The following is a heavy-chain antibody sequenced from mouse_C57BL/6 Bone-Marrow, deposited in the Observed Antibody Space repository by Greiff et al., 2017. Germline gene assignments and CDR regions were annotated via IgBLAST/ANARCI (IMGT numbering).Heavy chain of an antibody. CDR2: ISSGGSYT. Sequence: EVKLVESGGDLVKPGGSLKLSCAASGFTFSSYGMSWVRQTPDKRLEWVATISSGGSYTYYPDSVKGRFTISRDNAKHTLYLQMSSLKSEDTAMYYCARRGVWLGFAYWGQGTLVTVSA. J-gene: IGHJ3*01. D-gene: IGHD2-10*02. CDR3: ARRGVWLGFAY. V-gene: IGHV5-6*02. CDR1: GFTFSSYG.